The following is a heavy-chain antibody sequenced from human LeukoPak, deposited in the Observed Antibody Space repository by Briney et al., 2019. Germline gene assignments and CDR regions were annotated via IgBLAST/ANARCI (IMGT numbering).Heavy chain of an antibody. CDR3: ARLIVGATNWFDP. CDR1: GGSISSSSYY. D-gene: IGHD1-26*01. V-gene: IGHV4-39*01. CDR2: IYYSGST. J-gene: IGHJ5*02. Sequence: SETLSLTCTVSGGSISSSSYYWGWIRQPPGKGLEWIGSIYYSGSTHYNPSLKSRVTISVDTSKNQFSLKLSSVTAADTAVYYCARLIVGATNWFDPWGQGTLVTVSS.